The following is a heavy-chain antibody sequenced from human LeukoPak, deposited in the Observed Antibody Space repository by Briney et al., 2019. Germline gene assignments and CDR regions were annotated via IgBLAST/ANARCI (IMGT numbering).Heavy chain of an antibody. CDR3: ARAGDSDTYYCPFQH. Sequence: SETLSLTCAVSGGSISSYYWSWIRQPAGKGLEWIGRIYTSGSTNYNPSLKSRVTISVDTSKNQFSLKLSSVTAADTAVYYCARAGDSDTYYCPFQHWGQGTLVTVSS. D-gene: IGHD3-10*01. V-gene: IGHV4-4*07. J-gene: IGHJ1*01. CDR2: IYTSGST. CDR1: GGSISSYY.